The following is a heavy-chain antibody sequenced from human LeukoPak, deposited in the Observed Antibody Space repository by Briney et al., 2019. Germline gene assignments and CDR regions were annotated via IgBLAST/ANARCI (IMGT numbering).Heavy chain of an antibody. CDR3: ARVVAVTTEELDP. V-gene: IGHV1-8*01. Sequence: ASVKVSCKASGYTFTSYDINWVRQATGQGLEWMGWMNPNSGITGYAQKFQGRVTMSRNTSISTAYMELSSLRSEDTAVYYCARVVAVTTEELDPWGQGTLITVSS. CDR2: MNPNSGIT. J-gene: IGHJ5*02. CDR1: GYTFTSYD. D-gene: IGHD6-19*01.